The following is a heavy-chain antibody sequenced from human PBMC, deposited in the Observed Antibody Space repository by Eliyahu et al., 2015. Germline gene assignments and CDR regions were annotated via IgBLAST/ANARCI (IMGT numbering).Heavy chain of an antibody. D-gene: IGHD6-19*01. CDR3: AIRYSSGWYSAFDI. CDR2: INHXGST. CDR1: GXSFSGYY. V-gene: IGHV4-34*01. Sequence: QVQLQQWGAGLXKPSETLSLTXXVXGXSFSGYYWSWIRQPPGKGLEWIGEINHXGSTNYNPSLXSRVTISVDTSKNQFSLKLSSVTAADTAVYYCAIRYSSGWYSAFDIWGQGTMVTVSS. J-gene: IGHJ3*02.